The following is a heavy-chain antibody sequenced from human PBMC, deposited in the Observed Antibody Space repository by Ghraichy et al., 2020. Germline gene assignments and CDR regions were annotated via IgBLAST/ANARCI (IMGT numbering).Heavy chain of an antibody. CDR1: GYKFTANF. J-gene: IGHJ5*02. CDR2: INPYSADT. D-gene: IGHD1-26*01. Sequence: ASVKVSCKASGYKFTANFIHWLRQAPGQELEWLGRINPYSADTHYSQTFQGRVALSRDTATNTSSMELTGLGPADTAVYFCARRSATSDRFDLCGQGTLITIS. V-gene: IGHV1-2*06. CDR3: ARRSATSDRFDL.